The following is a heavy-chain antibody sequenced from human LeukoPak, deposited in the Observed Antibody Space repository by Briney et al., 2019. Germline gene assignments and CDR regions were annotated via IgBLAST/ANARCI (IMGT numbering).Heavy chain of an antibody. Sequence: GGSLRLSCAASGFTFRNYWMTWVRQAPGKGLEWVANIKQDGNEKYYVDSVKGRFTISRDNAKNSLYLHMNSLRAEDTAVYYCAREHFYGSGSYYNGYWGQGALVTVSS. D-gene: IGHD3-10*01. CDR3: AREHFYGSGSYYNGY. CDR1: GFTFRNYW. V-gene: IGHV3-7*04. J-gene: IGHJ4*02. CDR2: IKQDGNEK.